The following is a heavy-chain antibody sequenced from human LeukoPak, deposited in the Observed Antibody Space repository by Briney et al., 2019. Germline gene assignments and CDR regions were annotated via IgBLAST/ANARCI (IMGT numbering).Heavy chain of an antibody. D-gene: IGHD3-22*01. J-gene: IGHJ4*02. Sequence: SETLSLTCTVSGGSTTTYNSYWGWIRQPPGKDLEWIGSFSYSGNTYYNPSLKSRVTISVDTSKTHFSLKLVSVTAADTALYYCAGKYYYDSSGYFYVDYWGQGTLVTVSS. V-gene: IGHV4-39*02. CDR1: GGSTTTYNSY. CDR2: FSYSGNT. CDR3: AGKYYYDSSGYFYVDY.